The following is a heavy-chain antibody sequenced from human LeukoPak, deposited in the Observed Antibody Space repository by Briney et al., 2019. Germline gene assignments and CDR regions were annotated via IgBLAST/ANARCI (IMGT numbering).Heavy chain of an antibody. Sequence: GGSLRLSCAASGFTVSTNYMNWVRQAPGKGLEWVSVIYGGGSTYYADSVKGRFTISSDNSKNTLYLQMNSLRAEDTAMYYCARDRHRPDIWGQGTMVTVSS. CDR2: IYGGGST. V-gene: IGHV3-53*01. CDR3: ARDRHRPDI. CDR1: GFTVSTNY. J-gene: IGHJ3*02. D-gene: IGHD2-21*01.